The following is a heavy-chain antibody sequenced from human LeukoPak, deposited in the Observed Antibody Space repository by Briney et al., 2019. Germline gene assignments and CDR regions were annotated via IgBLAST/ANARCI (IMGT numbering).Heavy chain of an antibody. CDR1: GFTFSSYA. Sequence: GGSLRLSCAASGFTFSSYAMSWVRQAPGKGLEWVALISYDGSNEYYADSVKGRFTISRDNSKNTLYLQMNSLRIEDTAVYYCARESGKGAFDIWGHGTMVIVSS. D-gene: IGHD3-10*01. CDR2: ISYDGSNE. CDR3: ARESGKGAFDI. V-gene: IGHV3-30*01. J-gene: IGHJ3*02.